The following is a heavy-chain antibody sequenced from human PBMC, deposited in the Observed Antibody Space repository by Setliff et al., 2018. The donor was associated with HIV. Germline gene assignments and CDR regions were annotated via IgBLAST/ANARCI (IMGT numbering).Heavy chain of an antibody. CDR2: INHSGST. V-gene: IGHV4-34*01. CDR3: ARGEFYCGTDCYWSSFDY. D-gene: IGHD2-21*02. Sequence: SETLSLTCAVYGGSFSGYYWSWIRQSPGKGLEWIGEINHSGSTKYNPSLESRVAIWMDTSNNQFSLKLTSLTAADTAVYYCARGEFYCGTDCYWSSFDYWGQGILVTVSS. J-gene: IGHJ4*02. CDR1: GGSFSGYY.